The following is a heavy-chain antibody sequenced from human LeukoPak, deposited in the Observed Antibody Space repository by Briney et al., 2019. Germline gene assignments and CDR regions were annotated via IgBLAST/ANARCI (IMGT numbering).Heavy chain of an antibody. CDR1: GGSISSSGYY. CDR2: IYYSGST. CDR3: ARYATSGIFFSQVYYFHS. D-gene: IGHD3-22*01. J-gene: IGHJ4*02. Sequence: SETLSLTCTVSGGSISSSGYYWGWIRQHPGKGLEWIGSIYYSGSTYYNPSLKSRVTISVDTSKSLFSLKLSSVTAADTAVYYCARYATSGIFFSQVYYFHSWGQGTLVTVSS. V-gene: IGHV4-39*01.